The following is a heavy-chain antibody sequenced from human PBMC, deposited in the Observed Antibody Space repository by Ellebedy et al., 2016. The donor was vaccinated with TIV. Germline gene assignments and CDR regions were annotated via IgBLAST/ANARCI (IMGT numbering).Heavy chain of an antibody. Sequence: PGGSLRLSCAASGFSFSSYDMSWVRQAPGKGLQWLSYISSSGATIYYADSVKGRFTISRDNAKNSLYLQMNSLRAEDTAVYYCTREGGYSGYENFDYWGQGTLVTVSS. CDR1: GFSFSSYD. CDR2: ISSSGATI. CDR3: TREGGYSGYENFDY. V-gene: IGHV3-48*03. J-gene: IGHJ4*02. D-gene: IGHD5-12*01.